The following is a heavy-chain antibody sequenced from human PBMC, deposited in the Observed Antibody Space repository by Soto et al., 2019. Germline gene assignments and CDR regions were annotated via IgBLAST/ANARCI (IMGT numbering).Heavy chain of an antibody. V-gene: IGHV3-30-3*01. J-gene: IGHJ6*02. D-gene: IGHD3-10*01. CDR1: GFTFSSYA. CDR2: ISYDGSNK. CDR3: AREPGVRGVIITFSYYYGMDV. Sequence: QVQLVESGGGVVQPGRSLRLSCAASGFTFSSYAMHWVRQAPGKGLEWVAVISYDGSNKYYADSVKGRFTISRDNSKNXLXLXXNSLRAEDTAVYYCAREPGVRGVIITFSYYYGMDVWGQGTTVTVSS.